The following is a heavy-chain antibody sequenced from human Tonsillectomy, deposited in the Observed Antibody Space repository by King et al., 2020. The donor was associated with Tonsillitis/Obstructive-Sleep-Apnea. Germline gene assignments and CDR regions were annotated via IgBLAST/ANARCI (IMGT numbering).Heavy chain of an antibody. CDR3: ARGQGEHYGRHFDY. V-gene: IGHV4-59*01. CDR1: GGSISSYF. CDR2: FYYSGST. Sequence: LQLQESGPGLVKPSETLSLTYTVSGGSISSYFWSWFRQPPGKGLEWIGYFYYSGSTNYSPSLKSRVTISVDTSKNQFSLKLSSVTAADTAVYYCARGQGEHYGRHFDYGGQGTLVTVSS. D-gene: IGHD3-10*01. J-gene: IGHJ4*02.